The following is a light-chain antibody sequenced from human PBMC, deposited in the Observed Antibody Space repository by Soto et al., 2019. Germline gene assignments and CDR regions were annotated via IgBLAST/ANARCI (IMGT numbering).Light chain of an antibody. V-gene: IGKV3-20*01. Sequence: EIVMTQSPGTRSLFPGERATLYCMSSQSVSSNYLAWFQQKPGQAPRLLIYGASSRATGIPDRFSGSGSGTDFTLTISRLEPEDFAVYYCHKYKSSPFNCGTGHTGDIK. CDR3: HKYKSSPFN. CDR2: GAS. J-gene: IGKJ3*01. CDR1: QSVSSNY.